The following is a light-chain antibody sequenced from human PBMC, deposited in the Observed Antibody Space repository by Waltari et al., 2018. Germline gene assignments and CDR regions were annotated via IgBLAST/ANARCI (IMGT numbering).Light chain of an antibody. CDR2: DVY. J-gene: IGLJ1*01. Sequence: QSALTQPRSVSGSSGQSVTISCTGTSSDVGNYNYFSWYQQHPGKAPKVIIYDVYKRPSGVPDRFSGSKSGNTASLTISGLQAEDGADYYCCSYADTSTYVFGTGTQVLVL. V-gene: IGLV2-11*01. CDR1: SSDVGNYNY. CDR3: CSYADTSTYV.